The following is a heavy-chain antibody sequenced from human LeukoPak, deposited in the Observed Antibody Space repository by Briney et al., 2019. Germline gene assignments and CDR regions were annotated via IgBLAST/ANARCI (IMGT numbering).Heavy chain of an antibody. CDR2: IYYSGST. V-gene: IGHV4-39*01. CDR1: GGSISSSSSY. CDR3: ASIANHDFWRYYFDY. D-gene: IGHD3-3*01. J-gene: IGHJ4*02. Sequence: SETLSLTCTVSGGSISSSSSYWGWIRQPPGKGLEWIGSIYYSGSTYYNPPLESRVTISVDTSKNQFCLKLSSVTAADTAVYYCASIANHDFWRYYFDYWGQGTLVTVSS.